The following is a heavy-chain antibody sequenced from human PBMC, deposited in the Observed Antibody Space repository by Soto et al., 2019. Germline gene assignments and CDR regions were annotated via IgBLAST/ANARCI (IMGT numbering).Heavy chain of an antibody. CDR2: INPNSGGA. Sequence: QVQLVQSGAEVKKPGASVKVSCKASGYTFIGYYIHWVRQAPGQGLEWMGWINPNSGGAKYSQKFQAGFTMTSDTSISTAEMELSMLKSDVTAVYYCARSGGGYDLGDYWCQGTLVTVSS. J-gene: IGHJ4*02. V-gene: IGHV1-2*02. CDR3: ARSGGGYDLGDY. D-gene: IGHD5-12*01. CDR1: GYTFIGYY.